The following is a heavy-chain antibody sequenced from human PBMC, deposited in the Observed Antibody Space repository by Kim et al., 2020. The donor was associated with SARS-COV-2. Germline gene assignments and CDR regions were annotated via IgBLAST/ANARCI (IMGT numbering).Heavy chain of an antibody. CDR3: ARDLGVATPFDY. D-gene: IGHD5-12*01. V-gene: IGHV6-1*01. Sequence: DYAVSVKSRITINPDTAKNQFSLQLNSVTPEDTAVYYCARDLGVATPFDYWGQGTLVTVSS. J-gene: IGHJ4*02.